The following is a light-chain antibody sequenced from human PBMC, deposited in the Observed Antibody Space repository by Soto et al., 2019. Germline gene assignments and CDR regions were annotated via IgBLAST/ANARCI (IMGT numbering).Light chain of an antibody. CDR2: EVN. J-gene: IGLJ3*02. V-gene: IGLV2-23*02. CDR1: SSDVGIYNL. CDR3: CSYAGSGTWV. Sequence: QSALTQPASVYESTRQSITISCTGTSSDVGIYNLVSWYQQHPGKAPKLMIYEVNKRPSGVSNRFSASKSGNTASLTISGLQAEDEADYYCCSYAGSGTWVFGGGTKLTVL.